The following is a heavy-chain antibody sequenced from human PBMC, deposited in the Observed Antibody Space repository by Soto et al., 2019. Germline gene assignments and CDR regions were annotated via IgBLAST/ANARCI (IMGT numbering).Heavy chain of an antibody. D-gene: IGHD2-8*01. CDR1: GGSIKNYF. J-gene: IGHJ4*02. CDR3: ARADRFGVSISSLDL. Sequence: TSDTLSLTSTVSGGSIKNYFWSWIRQSPGKGLEWMGYVYSTGSTHYNPSLKSRLTMSVDTSKSHFSLRLTSVTTADTATYYCARADRFGVSISSLDLWGQGILVTVSS. CDR2: VYSTGST. V-gene: IGHV4-59*07.